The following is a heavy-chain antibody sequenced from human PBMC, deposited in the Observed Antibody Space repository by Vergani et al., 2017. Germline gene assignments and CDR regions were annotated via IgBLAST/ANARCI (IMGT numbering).Heavy chain of an antibody. CDR2: ISAYNGNT. CDR3: ARADSYYYYYGMDV. V-gene: IGHV1-18*01. J-gene: IGHJ6*02. D-gene: IGHD3-22*01. Sequence: QVQLVQSGAEVKKPGASVKVSCKASGYTFTSYGISWVRQAPGQGLEWMGWISAYNGNTNYAQKFQGRVTMTRDTSISTAYMELSRLRSDDTAVYYCARADSYYYYYGMDVWGQGTTVTVSS. CDR1: GYTFTSYG.